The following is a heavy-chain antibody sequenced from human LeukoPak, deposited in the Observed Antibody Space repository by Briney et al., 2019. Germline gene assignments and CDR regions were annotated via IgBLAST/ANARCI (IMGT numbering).Heavy chain of an antibody. J-gene: IGHJ2*01. Sequence: PSETLSLTCTVSGGSISSYYWSWIRQPPGKGLEWIGYIYYSGSTNYNPSLKSRVTISVDTSKNQFSLKLSSVTAADTAVYYCARVGYSSSWYRYWYFDLWGRGTLVTVSS. CDR3: ARVGYSSSWYRYWYFDL. V-gene: IGHV4-59*01. D-gene: IGHD6-13*01. CDR2: IYYSGST. CDR1: GGSISSYY.